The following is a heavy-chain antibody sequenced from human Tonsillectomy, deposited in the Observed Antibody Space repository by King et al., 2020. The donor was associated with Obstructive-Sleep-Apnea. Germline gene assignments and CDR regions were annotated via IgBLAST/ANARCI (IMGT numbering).Heavy chain of an antibody. V-gene: IGHV3-23*04. D-gene: IGHD4-17*01. Sequence: VQLVESGGGLGQPGGSLRLSCAASGFTFSSYAMSWVRQAPGKGLEWVSGITGSGVGTYYADSVKDRFTISRDNSKNTLYLQMNSLRAEDTALYYCAKDYIDSGDYISYFDYWGQGTLVTVSS. CDR2: ITGSGVGT. CDR3: AKDYIDSGDYISYFDY. J-gene: IGHJ4*02. CDR1: GFTFSSYA.